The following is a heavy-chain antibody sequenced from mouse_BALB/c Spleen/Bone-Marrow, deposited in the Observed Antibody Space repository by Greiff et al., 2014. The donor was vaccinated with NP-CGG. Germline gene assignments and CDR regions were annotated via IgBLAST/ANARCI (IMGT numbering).Heavy chain of an antibody. CDR3: ARFAGTPYTMDY. CDR1: GYSITSDYS. V-gene: IGHV3-1*02. Sequence: EVHLVESGPDLVKPSQSLSLTCTVTGYSITSDYSWPWIRQLPGNKLEWMGYIHYSGTTVYNPSLKSRISITRDTSNNQFFLQLNSVTTEDTATYYCARFAGTPYTMDYWGQGTSVTVSS. D-gene: IGHD4-1*01. CDR2: IHYSGTT. J-gene: IGHJ4*01.